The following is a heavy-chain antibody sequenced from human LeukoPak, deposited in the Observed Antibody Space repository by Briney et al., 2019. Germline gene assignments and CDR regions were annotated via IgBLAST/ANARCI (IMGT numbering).Heavy chain of an antibody. CDR3: ASYSSSWKPEYVDY. J-gene: IGHJ4*02. CDR1: GFTFSSYS. V-gene: IGHV3-21*01. CDR2: ISSSSSYI. Sequence: GGSLRLSCAASGFTFSSYSMNSVPQATGKGLEWVSSISSSSSYIYYADSVKGRFTISRDNAKNSLYLQMNSLRAEDTAVYYCASYSSSWKPEYVDYWGQGTLVTVSS. D-gene: IGHD6-13*01.